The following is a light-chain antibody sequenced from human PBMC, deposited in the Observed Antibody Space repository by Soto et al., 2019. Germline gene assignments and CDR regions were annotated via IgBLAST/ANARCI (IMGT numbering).Light chain of an antibody. CDR1: SSDLGSYDL. Sequence: QSALTQPASVSGSPGQSITISCTGTSSDLGSYDLVSWYQRHSGKAPKLIIYEGSKRPSGVSDRFSGSKSDNTASLTISGLQAEDEADYFCCSYAYIKTWVFGGGTKLTVL. V-gene: IGLV2-23*01. J-gene: IGLJ3*02. CDR2: EGS. CDR3: CSYAYIKTWV.